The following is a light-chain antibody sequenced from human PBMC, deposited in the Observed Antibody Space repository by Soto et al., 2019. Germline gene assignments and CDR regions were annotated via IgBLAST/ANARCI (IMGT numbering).Light chain of an antibody. CDR3: SSYTSSSTPYV. CDR2: EVT. Sequence: QSALTQPASVSGSPGQSITISCTGSSSDVGAYNFVSWYQHRPGKAPKLILYEVTTHPSGVSSRFSGSKSGNTASLTISGFQADDEATYYCSSYTSSSTPYVFGTGTKLTVL. CDR1: SSDVGAYNF. J-gene: IGLJ1*01. V-gene: IGLV2-14*01.